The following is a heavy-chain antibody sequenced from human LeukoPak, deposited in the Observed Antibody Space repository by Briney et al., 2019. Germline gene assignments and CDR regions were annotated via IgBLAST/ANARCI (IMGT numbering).Heavy chain of an antibody. J-gene: IGHJ4*02. CDR2: INPNSGGT. CDR1: GYTFTGHY. Sequence: ASVKVSCKASGYTFTGHYMHWVRQAPGQGLEWMGWINPNSGGTNYAQKFQGRVTMTRDTSISTAYMELSRLRSDDTAVYYCARIPMATNEVDYWGQGTLVTVSS. V-gene: IGHV1-2*02. CDR3: ARIPMATNEVDY. D-gene: IGHD5-24*01.